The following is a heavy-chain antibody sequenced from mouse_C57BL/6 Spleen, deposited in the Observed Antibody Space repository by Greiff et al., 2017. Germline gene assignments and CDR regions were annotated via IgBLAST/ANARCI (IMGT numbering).Heavy chain of an antibody. CDR1: GFPFSDYG. V-gene: IGHV5-17*01. CDR3: ARPGDYWYFDY. CDR2: ISSVSSTI. J-gene: IGHJ2*01. D-gene: IGHD1-1*01. Sequence: EVHLVASGGGLVKPGGSLKLSCAASGFPFSDYGMHWVRQAPEKGLEWVAYISSVSSTIYYADTVKGRFTISRDNAKNTLFLQMTSLRSEDTAMYYCARPGDYWYFDYWGQGTTLTVSS.